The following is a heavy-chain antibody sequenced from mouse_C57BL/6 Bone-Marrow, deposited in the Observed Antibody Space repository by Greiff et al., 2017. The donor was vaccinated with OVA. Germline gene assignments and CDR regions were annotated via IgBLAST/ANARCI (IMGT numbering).Heavy chain of an antibody. V-gene: IGHV2-2*01. CDR2: IWSGGST. CDR1: GFSLTSYG. D-gene: IGHD1-1*02. CDR3: ARWWLPSQWGYAMDY. J-gene: IGHJ4*01. Sequence: QVQLQQSGPGLVQPSQSLSITCTVSGFSLTSYGVHWVRQSPGKGLEWLGVIWSGGSTDYNADFISRLGTSKDNSKSQVFFKMNSLQADDTAIYYCARWWLPSQWGYAMDYWGQGTSVTVSS.